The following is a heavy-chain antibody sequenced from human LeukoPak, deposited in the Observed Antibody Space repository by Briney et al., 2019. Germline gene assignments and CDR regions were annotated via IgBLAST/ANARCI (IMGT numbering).Heavy chain of an antibody. CDR2: TYYRSKWYN. CDR1: GDSVSSDSAA. J-gene: IGHJ5*02. V-gene: IGHV6-1*01. Sequence: SQTLSLTCAISGDSVSSDSAAWNWIRQSPSRGLEWLGRTYYRSKWYNDYAVSVKSRITINPDTSKNQFSLQLNSVTPEDTAVYYCARDYYGSGFPYNWFDPWGQGTLVTVSS. CDR3: ARDYYGSGFPYNWFDP. D-gene: IGHD3-10*01.